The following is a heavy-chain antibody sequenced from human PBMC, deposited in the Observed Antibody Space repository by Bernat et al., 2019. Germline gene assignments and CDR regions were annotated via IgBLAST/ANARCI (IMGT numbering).Heavy chain of an antibody. Sequence: QLQLQVSGPGLVKPSETLSLNCIVSGGSISNTGYYWGWIRQSPGKGLEWIGSIYYTGSTLYSPFLKSRVTMSLDTSKNQFSLRLTSVNAADTAVYFCAGQPPAAAGPGFEYWGQGSLVTVSS. CDR1: GGSISNTGYY. V-gene: IGHV4-39*01. D-gene: IGHD6-13*01. CDR2: IYYTGST. J-gene: IGHJ4*01. CDR3: AGQPPAAAGPGFEY.